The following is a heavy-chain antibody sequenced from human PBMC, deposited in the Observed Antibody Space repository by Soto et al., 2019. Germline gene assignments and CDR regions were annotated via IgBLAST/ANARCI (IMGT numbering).Heavy chain of an antibody. V-gene: IGHV3-9*01. Sequence: EVRLVESGGGLVQPGRSLRLSCVASGFTFDNYAMHWVRQAPGKGLEWVSGISWNSGDIGYADSVKGRFTISRDNAKNSLFLQMNSLRAEDTAFYYCAKVGTAMVTDYFDYWGQGTLVTVSS. CDR3: AKVGTAMVTDYFDY. CDR1: GFTFDNYA. D-gene: IGHD5-18*01. J-gene: IGHJ4*02. CDR2: ISWNSGDI.